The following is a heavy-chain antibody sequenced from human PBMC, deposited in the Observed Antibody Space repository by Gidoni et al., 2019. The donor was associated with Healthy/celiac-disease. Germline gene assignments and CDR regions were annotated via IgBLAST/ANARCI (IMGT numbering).Heavy chain of an antibody. CDR2: ITHSGST. CDR3: ARGPRIAARRTFYNY. V-gene: IGHV4-34*01. J-gene: IGHJ4*02. D-gene: IGHD6-6*01. CDR1: AWSFSGYY. Sequence: QVQLQPWGAGLVKPSETLSLTCAVYAWSFSGYYWSWIRQPPGKGLEWSGEITHSGSTNYNPSLKSRVTISVDTSKNQFSLKLSSVTASDTAVYYCARGPRIAARRTFYNYWGQGTLVTVSS.